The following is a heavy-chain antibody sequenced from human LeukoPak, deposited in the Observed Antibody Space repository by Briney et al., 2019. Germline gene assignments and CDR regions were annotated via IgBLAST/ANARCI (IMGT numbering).Heavy chain of an antibody. CDR3: ARLYSGYGNYSYYKDV. CDR1: GYTFTGYY. D-gene: IGHD5-12*01. Sequence: ASVKVSCKASGYTFTGYYIHWVRQAPGQGLEWMGWINPNSGGTNYAQKFQGRVTMTGDTSISTAYMELSRLRSDDTAVYYCARLYSGYGNYSYYKDVWGKGTTVTVSS. J-gene: IGHJ6*03. CDR2: INPNSGGT. V-gene: IGHV1-2*02.